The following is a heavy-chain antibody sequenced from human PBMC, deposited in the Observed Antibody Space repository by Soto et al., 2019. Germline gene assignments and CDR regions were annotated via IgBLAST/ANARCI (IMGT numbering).Heavy chain of an antibody. D-gene: IGHD2-15*01. J-gene: IGHJ4*02. V-gene: IGHV3-74*01. CDR1: GFTFSHYW. CDR3: AGDFTPAKTPGDDFDY. Sequence: EVQLVESGGGLVQPGGSLRLSCAASGFTFSHYWMHWVRQVPGKGLLWVARINADGTYRSYADFVKGRFTISRDNAQNTVVLQMNSLSADDTAVYYCAGDFTPAKTPGDDFDYWGQGTLLTVSS. CDR2: INADGTYR.